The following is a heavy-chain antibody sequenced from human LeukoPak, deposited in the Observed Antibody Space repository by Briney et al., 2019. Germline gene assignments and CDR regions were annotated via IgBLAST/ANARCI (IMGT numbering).Heavy chain of an antibody. J-gene: IGHJ4*02. Sequence: ATVKVSCKASGYTFAGYYMHWVRQAPGQGLEWMGWINPNSGGTNYAQKFQGRVTMTRDTSISTVYMELSSPRSEDTAVYYCARGAPLRYFDWFSPRWGQGTLVTVSS. CDR3: ARGAPLRYFDWFSPR. V-gene: IGHV1-2*02. CDR2: INPNSGGT. CDR1: GYTFAGYY. D-gene: IGHD3-9*01.